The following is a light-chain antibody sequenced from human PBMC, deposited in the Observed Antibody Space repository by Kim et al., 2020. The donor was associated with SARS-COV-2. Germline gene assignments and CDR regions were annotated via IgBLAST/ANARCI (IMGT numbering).Light chain of an antibody. Sequence: SYELTQPPSVSVAPGETASITCGGNKIGRQSVHWYQQRSGQAPVLVMYYDTDRPSGIPERFSGSNSGDTATLTISRVEAEDEADYFCQVWDLSAMFFGGGTQLTVL. CDR2: YDT. CDR3: QVWDLSAMF. V-gene: IGLV3-21*04. J-gene: IGLJ2*01. CDR1: KIGRQS.